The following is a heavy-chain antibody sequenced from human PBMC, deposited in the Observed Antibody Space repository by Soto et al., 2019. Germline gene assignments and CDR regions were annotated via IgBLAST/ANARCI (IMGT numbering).Heavy chain of an antibody. CDR1: GYTFTSYG. J-gene: IGHJ5*02. CDR2: ISAYNGNT. D-gene: IGHD3-10*01. CDR3: ARVPFYYYGSGSYSINWFDP. V-gene: IGHV1-18*01. Sequence: GASVKVSCKASGYTFTSYGISWVRQAPGQALEWMGWISAYNGNTNYAQKLQGRVTMTTDTSTSTAYMELRSLRSDDTAVYYCARVPFYYYGSGSYSINWFDPWGQGTLVTVSS.